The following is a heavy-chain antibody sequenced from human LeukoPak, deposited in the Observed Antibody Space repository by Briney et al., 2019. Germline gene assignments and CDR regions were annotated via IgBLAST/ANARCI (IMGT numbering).Heavy chain of an antibody. CDR3: ARDDLNECTNGVCYSRFDY. J-gene: IGHJ4*02. CDR2: MNPNSGNT. D-gene: IGHD2-8*01. Sequence: ASVKVSCKASGYTFTSYDINWVRQATGQGLEWMGWMNPNSGNTGYAQKFQGRVTMTRNTSISTAYMELSSLRSEDTAVYYCARDDLNECTNGVCYSRFDYWGQGTLVTVSS. CDR1: GYTFTSYD. V-gene: IGHV1-8*01.